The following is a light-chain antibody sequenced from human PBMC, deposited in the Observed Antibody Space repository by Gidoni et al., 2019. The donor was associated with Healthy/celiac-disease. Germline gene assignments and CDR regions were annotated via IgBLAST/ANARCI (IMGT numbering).Light chain of an antibody. Sequence: IVLTQYAGTLSLSPGERATLSCRASQSVSSSYLAWYQQKPGQAPRLLIYGASSRATGIPDRFSGSGSGTDFTLTISRLEPEDFAVYYCQQYGSSPPYTFGQGTKLEIK. CDR2: GAS. V-gene: IGKV3-20*01. J-gene: IGKJ2*01. CDR3: QQYGSSPPYT. CDR1: QSVSSSY.